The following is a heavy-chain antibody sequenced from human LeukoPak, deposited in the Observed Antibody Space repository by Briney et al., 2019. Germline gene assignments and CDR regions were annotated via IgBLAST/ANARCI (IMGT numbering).Heavy chain of an antibody. D-gene: IGHD3-10*01. CDR3: AKWFGELSGYFDY. V-gene: IGHV3-23*01. CDR1: GFTFSSYA. CDR2: ISGSGGSI. J-gene: IGHJ4*02. Sequence: GGSLRLSCAASGFTFSSYAMSWVRQAPGKGLEWVSAISGSGGSIYYADSVKGRFTISRDNSKNTLYLQMNSLRAEDTAVYYCAKWFGELSGYFDYWGQGTLVTVSS.